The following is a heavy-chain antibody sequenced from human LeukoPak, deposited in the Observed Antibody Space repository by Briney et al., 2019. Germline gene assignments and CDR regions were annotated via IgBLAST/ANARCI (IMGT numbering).Heavy chain of an antibody. V-gene: IGHV4-30-2*01. CDR1: GGSISSGGYS. J-gene: IGHJ4*02. D-gene: IGHD3-22*01. CDR2: IYHSGST. Sequence: PSETLSLTCAASGGSISSGGYSWSWIRQPPGKGLEWIGYIYHSGSTYYNPSLKSRVTISVDRSKNQFSLKLSSVTAADTAVYYCAGFDSSGYFDYWGQGTLVTVSS. CDR3: AGFDSSGYFDY.